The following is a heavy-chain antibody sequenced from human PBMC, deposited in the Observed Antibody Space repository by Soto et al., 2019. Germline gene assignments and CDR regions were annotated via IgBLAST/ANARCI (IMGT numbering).Heavy chain of an antibody. CDR3: ARGVGRSYGLDV. D-gene: IGHD3-10*01. V-gene: IGHV4-4*01. CDR2: IYHDGST. CDR1: GDSIITTWW. Sequence: QVQLQESGPGLVRPPGTLSLTCTVSGDSIITTWWWTWVRQPPGKDLEWIGEIYHDGSTYYNPSLESRVSISVDTSMNQFSLKVISATAADTAIYSGARGVGRSYGLDVWGQGASVIVS. J-gene: IGHJ6*02.